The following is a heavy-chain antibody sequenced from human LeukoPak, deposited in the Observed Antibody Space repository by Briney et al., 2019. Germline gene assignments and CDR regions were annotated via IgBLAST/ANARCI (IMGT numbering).Heavy chain of an antibody. Sequence: PGESLRLSCAASGFTFSSYSMNWVRQAPGKGLEWVSSISSSSSYIYYADSVKGRFTISRDNAKNSLYLQMNSLRAEDTAVYYCASNHPRYGIVGAIDYWGQGTLVTVSS. CDR3: ASNHPRYGIVGAIDY. CDR2: ISSSSSYI. CDR1: GFTFSSYS. V-gene: IGHV3-21*01. D-gene: IGHD1-26*01. J-gene: IGHJ4*02.